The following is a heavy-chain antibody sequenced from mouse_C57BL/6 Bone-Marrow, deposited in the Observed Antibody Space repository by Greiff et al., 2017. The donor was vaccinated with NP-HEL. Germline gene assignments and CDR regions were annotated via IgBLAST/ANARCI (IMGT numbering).Heavy chain of an antibody. J-gene: IGHJ2*01. CDR3: ASPYDLDY. CDR1: GYSFTSYY. CDR2: IYPGSGNT. D-gene: IGHD2-3*01. V-gene: IGHV1-66*01. Sequence: VQLQESGPELVKPGASVKISCKASGYSFTSYYIHWVKQRPGQGLEWIGRIYPGSGNTKYNEKFKGKATLTADTSSSTAYMQLSSLTSEDSAVYYCASPYDLDYWGQGTTLTVSS.